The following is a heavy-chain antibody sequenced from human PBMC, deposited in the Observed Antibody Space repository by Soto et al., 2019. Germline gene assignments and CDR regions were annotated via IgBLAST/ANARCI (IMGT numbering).Heavy chain of an antibody. CDR3: TTEPVGATHYDH. J-gene: IGHJ4*02. V-gene: IGHV3-74*01. CDR1: GFTFSRYC. D-gene: IGHD1-26*01. CDR2: INSDGSVT. Sequence: PGGSMRLSCSASGFTFSRYCIHWVRPAPGKGLVWVSCINSDGSVTSYADSVKGRFTISRDYAKRTLYLEMNSLRAEDTAVYYCTTEPVGATHYDHWGQGTLVTVSS.